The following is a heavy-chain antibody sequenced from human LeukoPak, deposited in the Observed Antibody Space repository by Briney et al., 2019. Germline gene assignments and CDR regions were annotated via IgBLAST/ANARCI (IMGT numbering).Heavy chain of an antibody. CDR3: ARDAFGGAKAYFDY. V-gene: IGHV1-18*04. CDR1: GYTFTSYG. Sequence: EAAVKVSCKASGYTFTSYGISWVRQAPGQGLEWMGWISAYNGNTNYAQKLQGRVTMTTDTSTSTAYMELRSLRSDDTPVYYCARDAFGGAKAYFDYWGQGTLVTVSS. J-gene: IGHJ4*02. CDR2: ISAYNGNT. D-gene: IGHD3-16*01.